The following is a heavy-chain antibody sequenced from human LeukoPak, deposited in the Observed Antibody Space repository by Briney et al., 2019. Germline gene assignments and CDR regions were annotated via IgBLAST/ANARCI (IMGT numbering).Heavy chain of an antibody. CDR2: MALSGGPT. Sequence: GSLRLPRAAFGFNLSAHAIARVRRAPGRGLEWGSTMALSGGPTHYADAVEGRFTISRDDSKSTLYLHINNLRAEDTAVYYCARDFSLVVGASDSWGKGTLVTVSS. J-gene: IGHJ5*02. CDR1: GFNLSAHA. D-gene: IGHD1-26*01. V-gene: IGHV3-23*01. CDR3: ARDFSLVVGASDS.